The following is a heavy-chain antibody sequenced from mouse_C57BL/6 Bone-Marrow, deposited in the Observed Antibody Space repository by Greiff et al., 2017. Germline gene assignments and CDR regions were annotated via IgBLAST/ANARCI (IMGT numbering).Heavy chain of an antibody. CDR1: GFTFSDYY. CDR3: ARGPFFDY. V-gene: IGHV5-16*01. Sequence: VQLVESEGGLVQPGSSMKLSCTASGFTFSDYYMAWVRQVPEKGLEWVANINYDGSSTYYLDSLKSRFIISRDNAKNILYLQMSSLKSEDTATYYCARGPFFDYWGQGTTLTVSS. CDR2: INYDGSST. J-gene: IGHJ2*01.